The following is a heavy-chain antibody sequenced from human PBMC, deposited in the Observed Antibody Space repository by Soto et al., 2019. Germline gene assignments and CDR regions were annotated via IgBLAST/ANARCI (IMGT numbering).Heavy chain of an antibody. CDR2: IGTSNDNT. J-gene: IGHJ4*02. CDR1: GYTFTNYG. D-gene: IGHD6-19*01. CDR3: ARAPPSSFGSGWWY. V-gene: IGHV1-18*01. Sequence: QVQLVQSGGEVKKPGASVKVSCKASGYTFTNYGITWVRQAPGQGLEWMGWIGTSNDNTNYGQKFQGRVTMTTDKYTGTAYMELRSLRSDDTAVYYCARAPPSSFGSGWWYWGQGTLVTVSS.